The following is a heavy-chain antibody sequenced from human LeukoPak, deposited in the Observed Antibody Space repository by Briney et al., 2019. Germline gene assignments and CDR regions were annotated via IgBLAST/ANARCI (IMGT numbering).Heavy chain of an antibody. V-gene: IGHV3-48*03. CDR2: ISSSGSTI. CDR3: AKAGYCSSTSCYEGYYFDY. J-gene: IGHJ4*02. CDR1: GFTFSSYE. D-gene: IGHD2-2*01. Sequence: GGSLRLSCAASGFTFSSYEMNWVRQAPGKGLEWVSYISSSGSTIYYADSVKGRFTISRDNAKNSLYLQMNSLRAEDTALYYCAKAGYCSSTSCYEGYYFDYWGQGTLVTVSS.